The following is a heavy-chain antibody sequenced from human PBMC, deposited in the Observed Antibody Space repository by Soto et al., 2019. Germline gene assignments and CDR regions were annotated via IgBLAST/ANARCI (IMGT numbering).Heavy chain of an antibody. CDR1: GFTFTNAW. Sequence: EVQLVESGGGLVEPGGSLRLSCAASGFTFTNAWMNWVRQAPGRALEWVGRITSKAAGGTTDSAAPVKGRFSISRDESKTTLYLQMNSLKAEDTAVYYCTPGGVPKAAKGYYYSAMDVWGQGTTVTVSS. CDR2: ITSKAAGGTT. J-gene: IGHJ6*02. CDR3: TPGGVPKAAKGYYYSAMDV. D-gene: IGHD2-15*01. V-gene: IGHV3-15*07.